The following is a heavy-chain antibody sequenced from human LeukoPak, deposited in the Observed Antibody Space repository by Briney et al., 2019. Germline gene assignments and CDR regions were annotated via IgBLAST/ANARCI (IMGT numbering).Heavy chain of an antibody. CDR3: ASSSTYYDILTGYYPGHYFDY. J-gene: IGHJ4*02. CDR2: IYHSGST. V-gene: IGHV4-4*02. CDR1: GGSISSSNW. Sequence: SETLSLTCAVSGGSISSSNWWSWVRQPPGKGLEWIGEIYHSGSTNYNPSLKSRVTISVDKSKNQFSLKLSSVTAAGTAVYYCASSSTYYDILTGYYPGHYFDYWGQGTLVTVSS. D-gene: IGHD3-9*01.